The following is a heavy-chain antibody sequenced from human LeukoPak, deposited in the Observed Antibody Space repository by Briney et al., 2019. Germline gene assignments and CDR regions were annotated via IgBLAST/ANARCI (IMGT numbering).Heavy chain of an antibody. Sequence: SQTLSLTCTVSGGSISRGEHYWSWIREHPVKGLEWIGNIYYTGTTYYNPSLRSRLSISRDTSKSQFFLKLNSVTAADTAVYYSAKALDPWGQGTLVTVS. CDR1: GGSISRGEHY. D-gene: IGHD1-1*01. V-gene: IGHV4-31*03. J-gene: IGHJ5*02. CDR3: AKALDP. CDR2: IYYTGTT.